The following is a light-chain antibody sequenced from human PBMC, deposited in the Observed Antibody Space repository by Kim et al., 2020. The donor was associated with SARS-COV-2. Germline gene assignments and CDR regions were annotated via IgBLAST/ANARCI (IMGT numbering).Light chain of an antibody. J-gene: IGKJ3*01. CDR2: GAS. V-gene: IGKV1-9*01. CDR1: QGISRY. CDR3: QQVNNYPFT. Sequence: AAVGDRVTITCQASQGISRYLAWYQQKPGKAPKLLIYGASTLQSGVPSRISGSGSGTDFTLTISSLQPEDFATYYCQQVNNYPFTFGPGTKVDIK.